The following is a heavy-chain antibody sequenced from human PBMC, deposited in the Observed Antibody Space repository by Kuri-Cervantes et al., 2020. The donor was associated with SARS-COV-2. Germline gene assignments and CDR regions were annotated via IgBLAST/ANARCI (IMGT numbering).Heavy chain of an antibody. J-gene: IGHJ5*02. Sequence: SVKVSCKAPGGNFSNYAITWVRQAPGPGLEWVGGISPIFGKAKYAQKFQGRVTISADESTRTVYMELTSLRFEDTATYYCARVDIGFDSGKYYNFVGWFDPWGQGTLVTVSS. CDR2: ISPIFGKA. V-gene: IGHV1-69*13. D-gene: IGHD3-10*01. CDR3: ARVDIGFDSGKYYNFVGWFDP. CDR1: GGNFSNYA.